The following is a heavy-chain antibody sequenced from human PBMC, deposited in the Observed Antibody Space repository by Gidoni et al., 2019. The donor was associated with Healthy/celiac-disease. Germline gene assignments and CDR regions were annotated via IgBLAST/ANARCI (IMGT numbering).Heavy chain of an antibody. V-gene: IGHV1-46*03. Sequence: QVQLVQSGAEVKKPGASVKVSCKASGYTFTSYYMHWVRQAPGQGLEWMGIINPSGGSTSYAQKFQGRVTMTRDTSTSTVCMELSSLRSEDTAVYYCARDGIAAAGADAFDIWGQGTMVTVSS. D-gene: IGHD6-13*01. CDR1: GYTFTSYY. CDR3: ARDGIAAAGADAFDI. CDR2: INPSGGST. J-gene: IGHJ3*02.